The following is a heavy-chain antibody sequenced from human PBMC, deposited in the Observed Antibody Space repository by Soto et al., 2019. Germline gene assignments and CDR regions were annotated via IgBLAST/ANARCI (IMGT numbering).Heavy chain of an antibody. CDR2: IYFSGST. J-gene: IGHJ4*02. CDR1: GVSIRSTSYY. V-gene: IGHV4-39*01. Sequence: QLQLQESGPGLVKPSETLSLICNVSGVSIRSTSYYWTWIRQPPGKGLEWIGTIYFSGSTFYNPSLKSRVSISVDTSKNQFSLNLTSMTDGDTAVYYCARHGSYWGQGTLVTVSS. CDR3: ARHGSY.